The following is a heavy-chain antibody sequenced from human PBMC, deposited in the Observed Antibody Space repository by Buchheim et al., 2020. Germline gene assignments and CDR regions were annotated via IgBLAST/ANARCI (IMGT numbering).Heavy chain of an antibody. CDR3: ARLRLRFAEGSHFDY. Sequence: QVQLQQWGAGLLKPSETLSLTCAVYGGSFSGYYWSWIRQPPGKGLEWIGEINHSGSTNYNPSLKSRVTISVDTSKNQFSLKLSSVTAADTAVYYCARLRLRFAEGSHFDYWGQGTL. CDR1: GGSFSGYY. V-gene: IGHV4-34*01. J-gene: IGHJ4*02. CDR2: INHSGST. D-gene: IGHD5-12*01.